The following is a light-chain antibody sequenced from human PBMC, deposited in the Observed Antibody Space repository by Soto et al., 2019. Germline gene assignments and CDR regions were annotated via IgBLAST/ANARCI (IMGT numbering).Light chain of an antibody. Sequence: DIQFTQSPSSRSASVGDRVTITCRASQSISSYLNWYRQKPGKAPKLLIYAASSLQSGVPSQFSGSGAGTDFTLTISSLQPEDFATYYCQQANSFPITFGQGTRLEIK. CDR1: QSISSY. CDR3: QQANSFPIT. CDR2: AAS. V-gene: IGKV1-39*01. J-gene: IGKJ5*01.